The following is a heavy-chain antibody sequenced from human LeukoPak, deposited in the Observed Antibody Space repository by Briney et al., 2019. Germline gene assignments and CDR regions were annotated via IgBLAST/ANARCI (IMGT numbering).Heavy chain of an antibody. CDR2: ISRSSTYI. D-gene: IGHD3-10*01. V-gene: IGHV3-21*04. CDR1: GFSFSYYS. Sequence: PGGSLRLSCAASGFSFSYYSMNWVRQAPGKGLEWVSSISRSSTYIYYADSVKGRFTISRDNSKNTLYLQMNSLRAEDTAVYYCAKGRPVLLWFGELYWGQGTLVTVSS. J-gene: IGHJ4*02. CDR3: AKGRPVLLWFGELY.